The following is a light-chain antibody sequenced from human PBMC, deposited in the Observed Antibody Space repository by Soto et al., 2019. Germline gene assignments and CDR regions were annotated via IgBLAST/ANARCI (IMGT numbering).Light chain of an antibody. J-gene: IGLJ3*02. CDR3: VVWDDSLRGWV. Sequence: QSVLTQPPSASGTPGQRVTISCSGSSSNVGVNFVYWHQQIPGTAPKLLIYRNNQRPSGVPDRFSGSKSGTSASLAIRGLRTEDEADYHCVVWDDSLRGWVFGGGTKVTVL. CDR2: RNN. V-gene: IGLV1-47*01. CDR1: SSNVGVNF.